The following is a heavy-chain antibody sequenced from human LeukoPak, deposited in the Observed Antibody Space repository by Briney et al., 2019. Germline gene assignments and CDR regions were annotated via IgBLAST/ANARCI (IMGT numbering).Heavy chain of an antibody. CDR1: GFTFSSFS. Sequence: GGSLSLSCAASGFTFSSFSMDWVRQAPGEGLGWVSYIRSGGTNTDYTGSVKGRFTISRDNAKNSLYLQMNSLRAEDTAVYYCARMNYVSSGWGAPFDYWGQGTLVTVSS. J-gene: IGHJ4*02. V-gene: IGHV3-48*04. CDR3: ARMNYVSSGWGAPFDY. D-gene: IGHD1-7*01. CDR2: IRSGGTNT.